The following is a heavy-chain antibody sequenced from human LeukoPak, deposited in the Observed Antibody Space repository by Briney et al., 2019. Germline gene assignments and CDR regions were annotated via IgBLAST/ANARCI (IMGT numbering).Heavy chain of an antibody. CDR1: GGTFSSYA. CDR3: ARMRQQLVPADFDY. Sequence: ASVKVSCKASGGTFSSYAISWVRQAPGQGLEWMGWINPNSGGTNYAQKFQGRVTMTRDTSISTAYMELSRLRSDDTAVYYCARMRQQLVPADFDYWGQGTLVTVSS. CDR2: INPNSGGT. V-gene: IGHV1-2*02. D-gene: IGHD6-13*01. J-gene: IGHJ4*02.